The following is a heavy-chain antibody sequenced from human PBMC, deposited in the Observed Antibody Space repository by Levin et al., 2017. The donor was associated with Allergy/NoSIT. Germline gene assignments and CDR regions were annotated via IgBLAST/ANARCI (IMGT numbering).Heavy chain of an antibody. D-gene: IGHD3-16*01. CDR1: GFTFSSYG. CDR3: AKGDYVWGSLDY. J-gene: IGHJ4*02. Sequence: QAGGSLRLSCAASGFTFSSYGMHWVRQAPGKGLEWVAVISYDGSNKYYADSVKGRFTISRDNSKNTLYLQMNSLRAEDTAVYYCAKGDYVWGSLDYWGQGTLVTVSS. V-gene: IGHV3-30*18. CDR2: ISYDGSNK.